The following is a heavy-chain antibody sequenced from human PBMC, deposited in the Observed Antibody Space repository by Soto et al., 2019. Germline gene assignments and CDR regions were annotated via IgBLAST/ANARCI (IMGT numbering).Heavy chain of an antibody. Sequence: QVHLVQSGAEVKKPGASVKVSCKASGYTFTNYDINWVRQAPGQGLEWMGWISTYTGNTNYAQKLQGRVTMTTDTSTSTADMGRRSLRSDDTAGYYCARGYDYGSGRPSPGGMDVGGQGATVTVSS. CDR2: ISTYTGNT. D-gene: IGHD3-10*01. V-gene: IGHV1-18*01. CDR1: GYTFTNYD. CDR3: ARGYDYGSGRPSPGGMDV. J-gene: IGHJ6*02.